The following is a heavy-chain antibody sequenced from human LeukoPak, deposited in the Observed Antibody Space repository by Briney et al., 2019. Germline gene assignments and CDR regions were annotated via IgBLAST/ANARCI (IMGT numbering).Heavy chain of an antibody. CDR1: GYTFTSYD. CDR3: ARGLIAARHYYYYYMDV. Sequence: ASVKVSCKASGYTFTSYDINWVRQATGQGLEWMGCMNPNSGNTGYAQKFQGRVTMTRNTSISTAYMELSSLRSEDTAVYYCARGLIAARHYYYYYMDVWGKGTTVTVSS. V-gene: IGHV1-8*01. J-gene: IGHJ6*03. CDR2: MNPNSGNT. D-gene: IGHD6-6*01.